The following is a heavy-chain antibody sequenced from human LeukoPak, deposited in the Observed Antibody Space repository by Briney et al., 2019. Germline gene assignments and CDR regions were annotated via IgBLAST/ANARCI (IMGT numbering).Heavy chain of an antibody. Sequence: ETLSLTCTVSGYSISSGYYWGWIRQPPGKGLEWIGSIYHSGSTYYNPSLKSRVTISVDTSKNQFSLKLSSVTAADTAVYYCARIRYSYGEDNAFDIWGRGTMVTVSS. CDR1: GYSISSGYY. V-gene: IGHV4-38-2*02. J-gene: IGHJ3*02. CDR2: IYHSGST. CDR3: ARIRYSYGEDNAFDI. D-gene: IGHD5-18*01.